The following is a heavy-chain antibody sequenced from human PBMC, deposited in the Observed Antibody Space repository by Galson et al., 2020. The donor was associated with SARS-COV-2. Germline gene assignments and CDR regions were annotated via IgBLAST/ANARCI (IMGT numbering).Heavy chain of an antibody. J-gene: IGHJ2*01. CDR1: GYKFGNYG. CDR2: ISAYNGHT. Sequence: ASVKVSCKASGYKFGNYGISWVRQAPGRGLEWMGWISAYNGHTNYAQKVQGRVTMTTDTSTSTAYMEMRSLTSDDTGMYYCARDVTGDPYWYFDLWGRGTLVTVSS. D-gene: IGHD7-27*01. V-gene: IGHV1-18*01. CDR3: ARDVTGDPYWYFDL.